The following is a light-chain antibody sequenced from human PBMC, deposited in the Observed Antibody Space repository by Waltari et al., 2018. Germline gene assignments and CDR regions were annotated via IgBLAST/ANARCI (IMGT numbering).Light chain of an antibody. Sequence: DIQMTQSPSSLSASIGDRVTITCRASQIISTSLNWYQQKAGQAPKLLIYAASSLQGGVPSRFSGNGSETDFTLTISGLQPEDCATYYCQQSYFSPHTFGQGTRVEI. J-gene: IGKJ1*01. CDR1: QIISTS. CDR2: AAS. V-gene: IGKV1-39*01. CDR3: QQSYFSPHT.